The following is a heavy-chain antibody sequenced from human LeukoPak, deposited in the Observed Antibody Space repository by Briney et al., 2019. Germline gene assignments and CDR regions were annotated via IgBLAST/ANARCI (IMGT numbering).Heavy chain of an antibody. V-gene: IGHV1-18*01. D-gene: IGHD3-22*01. CDR1: GYTFTSYG. CDR2: ISAYNGNT. Sequence: GASVKVSCKASGYTFTSYGISWVRQAPGQGLEWMGWISAYNGNTNYAQKLQGRVTMTTDTSTSTAYMELSSLRSEDTAVYYCARELNYYDSSGYSQGENWFDPWGQGTLVTVSS. J-gene: IGHJ5*02. CDR3: ARELNYYDSSGYSQGENWFDP.